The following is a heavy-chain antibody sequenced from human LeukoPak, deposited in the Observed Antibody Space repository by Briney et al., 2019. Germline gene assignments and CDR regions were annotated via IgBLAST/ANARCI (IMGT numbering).Heavy chain of an antibody. CDR3: ARVQNYDFWSGYFLDY. D-gene: IGHD3-3*01. CDR2: IYYSGST. V-gene: IGHV4-31*03. Sequence: SQTLSLTCTVSGGSISSGGYYWSWIRQHPGKGLEWIGYIYYSGSTYCNPSLKSRVTISVDTSKNQFSLKLSSVTAADTAVYYCARVQNYDFWSGYFLDYWGQGTLVTVSS. J-gene: IGHJ4*02. CDR1: GGSISSGGYY.